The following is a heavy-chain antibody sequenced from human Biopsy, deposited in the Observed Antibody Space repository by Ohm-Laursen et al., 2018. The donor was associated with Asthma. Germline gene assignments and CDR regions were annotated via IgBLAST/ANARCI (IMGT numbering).Heavy chain of an antibody. CDR3: ARAQDYYDSRGYYRSFDY. CDR2: IYYSGST. Sequence: SDTLSLTCAVSYGSITSGGYDWTWIRQHPGKGLEWIGFIYYSGSTYYNPSLKSRVSISIDTSKNQFSLKLSSVTAADTAVYYCARAQDYYDSRGYYRSFDYWGQGTLVTVSS. D-gene: IGHD3-22*01. V-gene: IGHV4-31*11. J-gene: IGHJ4*02. CDR1: YGSITSGGYD.